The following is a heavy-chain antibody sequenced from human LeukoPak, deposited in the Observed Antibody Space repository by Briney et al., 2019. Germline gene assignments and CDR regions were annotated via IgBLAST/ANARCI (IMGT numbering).Heavy chain of an antibody. CDR3: ARVPRGSSYDSSGYSPYYYGMDV. CDR2: IYYSGST. J-gene: IGHJ6*02. Sequence: SQTLSLTCTVSGGSISSGGYYWSWIRQHPGKGLEWIGYIYYSGSTYYNPSLKSRVTISVDTSKNQFSLKLSSVTAADTAVYYCARVPRGSSYDSSGYSPYYYGMDVWGQGTTVTVSS. V-gene: IGHV4-31*03. D-gene: IGHD3-22*01. CDR1: GGSISSGGYY.